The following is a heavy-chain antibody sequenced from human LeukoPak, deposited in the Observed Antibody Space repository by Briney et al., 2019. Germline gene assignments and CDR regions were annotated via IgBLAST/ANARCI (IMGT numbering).Heavy chain of an antibody. V-gene: IGHV1-2*02. Sequence: ASVKVSYKASGYTFTGYYMNWVRQAPGQGLEWMGWINPNSGRTNYAHNFQGRVTLTRDPSISTAYMELTGLTSNDAGVYYCARTREYSSTWFFPPFDPWGQGTLVTVSS. D-gene: IGHD6-13*01. CDR1: GYTFTGYY. CDR2: INPNSGRT. CDR3: ARTREYSSTWFFPPFDP. J-gene: IGHJ5*02.